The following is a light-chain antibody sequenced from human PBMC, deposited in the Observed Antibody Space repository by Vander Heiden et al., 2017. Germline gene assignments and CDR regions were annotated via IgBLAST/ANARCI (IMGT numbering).Light chain of an antibody. V-gene: IGLV7-46*01. CDR3: LLSYSGARGV. Sequence: QAVVTQEPSLTVSPGGTVTLTCGSSIGTVTSGHYPYWFQQRPCQAPRTLIYDTSNKPSWTPARFSGSLLGGKAALTLSGAQPEDEAEYFCLLSYSGARGVFGGGTKLTVL. CDR2: DTS. CDR1: IGTVTSGHY. J-gene: IGLJ3*02.